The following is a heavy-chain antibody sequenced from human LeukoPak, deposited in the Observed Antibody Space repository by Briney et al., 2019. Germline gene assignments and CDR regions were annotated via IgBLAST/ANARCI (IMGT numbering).Heavy chain of an antibody. CDR3: ARAPRAYCSTTGSCFQEY. V-gene: IGHV4-38-2*02. CDR1: GYSISSGYY. Sequence: PSETLSLTCTVSGYSISSGYYWGWVRQPPGKGLEWIGEIFHGGSTNYNPSLKSRVTMSVDKSKNRFSLNLTSVTAADTAVYFCARAPRAYCSTTGSCFQEYWGQGTLVTVSP. J-gene: IGHJ4*02. CDR2: IFHGGST. D-gene: IGHD2-2*01.